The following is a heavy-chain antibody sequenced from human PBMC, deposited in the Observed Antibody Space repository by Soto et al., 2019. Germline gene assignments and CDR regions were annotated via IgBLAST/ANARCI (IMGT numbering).Heavy chain of an antibody. D-gene: IGHD3-3*01. CDR3: ARGGSGYHTGRGFAGAMDV. V-gene: IGHV1-18*04. CDR2: ISPYNGHT. CDR1: GYIFNGYG. Sequence: QIQLVQSGGEVKKPGASVNLSCKASGYIFNGYGISWVRQAPGQGLEWMGWISPYNGHTEYSQSLQGRLAVTADTSTTTVYMELRSLRSADTAVYYCARGGSGYHTGRGFAGAMDVWGQGTTVTVSS. J-gene: IGHJ6*02.